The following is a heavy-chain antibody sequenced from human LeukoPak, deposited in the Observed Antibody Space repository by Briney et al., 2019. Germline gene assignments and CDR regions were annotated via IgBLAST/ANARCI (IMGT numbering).Heavy chain of an antibody. CDR1: GGSFSGYY. CDR2: INHSGST. J-gene: IGHJ4*02. D-gene: IGHD3-22*01. CDR3: ARGPIFPPTYYYDSSGYYYDY. Sequence: SETLSLTCAVHGGSFSGYYWSWIRKPPGKGLEWIGEINHSGSTNYNPYLKSRVTISVDPSKNQFSQKLSSVTAVDTAVYYCARGPIFPPTYYYDSSGYYYDYWGQGTLVTVSS. V-gene: IGHV4-34*01.